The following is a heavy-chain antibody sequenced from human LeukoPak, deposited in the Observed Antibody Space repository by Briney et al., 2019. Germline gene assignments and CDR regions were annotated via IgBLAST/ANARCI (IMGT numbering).Heavy chain of an antibody. CDR2: IYTSGST. D-gene: IGHD3-9*01. CDR3: ARDYYDILTGYTANQLPNAFDI. Sequence: PSETLSLTCTVSGGSISSYYWSWIRQPAGKGLEWIGRIYTSGSTNYNPSLKSRVTMSVDTSKNQFPLKLSSVTAADTAVYYCARDYYDILTGYTANQLPNAFDIWGQGTMVTVSS. CDR1: GGSISSYY. V-gene: IGHV4-4*07. J-gene: IGHJ3*02.